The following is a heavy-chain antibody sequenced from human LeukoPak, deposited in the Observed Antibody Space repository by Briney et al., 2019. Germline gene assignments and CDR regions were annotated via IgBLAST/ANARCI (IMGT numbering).Heavy chain of an antibody. CDR1: GGSILSSGFY. J-gene: IGHJ5*02. CDR2: IYYSAST. CDR3: ARAPGSNWKYPGGWFDR. V-gene: IGHV4-39*07. Sequence: PSETLSLTCTVSGGSILSSGFYWGWIRQPPGQGLEWSASIYYSASTYYNPSLKSRVTMSVDTSKNQFSLKLSSVTAADTALYYCARAPGSNWKYPGGWFDRWGQGTLVTVSS. D-gene: IGHD1-7*01.